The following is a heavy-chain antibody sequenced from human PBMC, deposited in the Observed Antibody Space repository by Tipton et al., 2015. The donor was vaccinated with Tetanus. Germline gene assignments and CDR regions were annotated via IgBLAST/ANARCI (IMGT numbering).Heavy chain of an antibody. J-gene: IGHJ6*02. D-gene: IGHD3-10*01. CDR2: ISSSGST. Sequence: TLSLTCTVSGGSLRSGDHYWSWIRQPPGKGLEWLAYISSSGSTNSNYSLKSRITISRDTSKNQISLRLRSVTAADTAVYYCARVKGTYNHYGLDVWGQGTTVTVAS. CDR3: ARVKGTYNHYGLDV. V-gene: IGHV4-61*08. CDR1: GGSLRSGDHY.